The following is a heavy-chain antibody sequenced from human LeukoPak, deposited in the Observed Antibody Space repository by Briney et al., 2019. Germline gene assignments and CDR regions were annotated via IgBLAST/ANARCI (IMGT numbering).Heavy chain of an antibody. V-gene: IGHV4-31*03. CDR2: IYYSGST. CDR3: ARVATINLGGYFDY. D-gene: IGHD5-12*01. Sequence: SQTLSLTCTVSGGSISSGGYYWSWIRQHPWKGLEWIGHIYYSGSTYYNPSLKSRVTISVDTSKNQFSLKLSSVTAADTAVYYCARVATINLGGYFDYWGQGTLVTVSS. J-gene: IGHJ4*02. CDR1: GGSISSGGYY.